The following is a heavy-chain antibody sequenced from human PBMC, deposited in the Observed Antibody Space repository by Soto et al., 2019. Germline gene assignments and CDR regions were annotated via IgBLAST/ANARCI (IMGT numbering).Heavy chain of an antibody. CDR1: GFTFSSYG. J-gene: IGHJ6*02. Sequence: GGSLRLSCTASGFTFSSYGMHWVRQAPGKGLEWVSSISSRSTYIFYADSVKGRFTISRDNAKNSLYLQMNSLRAEDTGVYYCARPRLPAAGDYYYYYGMDVWGQGTTVTVSS. CDR3: ARPRLPAAGDYYYYYGMDV. CDR2: ISSRSTYI. V-gene: IGHV3-21*01. D-gene: IGHD6-13*01.